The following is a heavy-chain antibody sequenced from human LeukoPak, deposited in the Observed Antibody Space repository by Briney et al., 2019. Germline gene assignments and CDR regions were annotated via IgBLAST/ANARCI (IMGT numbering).Heavy chain of an antibody. CDR1: DFTFSNYW. V-gene: IGHV3-74*01. CDR3: ARDVDHAPDS. CDR2: INNDGSNT. Sequence: PGGSLRLSCAASDFTFSNYWMLWVRQAPGKGLVWVSRINNDGSNTNYADSVKGRFTISRDNAKNTLYLQMNSLRAGDTAVYFCARDVDHAPDSWGQGTLVTVSS. D-gene: IGHD2-2*01. J-gene: IGHJ4*02.